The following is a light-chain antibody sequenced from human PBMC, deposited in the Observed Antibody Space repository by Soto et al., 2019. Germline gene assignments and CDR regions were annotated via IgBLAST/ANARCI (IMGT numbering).Light chain of an antibody. J-gene: IGKJ3*01. CDR3: QQSYSMPLT. CDR1: QSISSC. V-gene: IGKV1-39*01. CDR2: ATS. Sequence: DIQMTQSPSSLSASVGDRVTITCRASQSISSCLNWYQQKPGKAPNLLICATSSLQSGVPSRFSGSGSGTDFTLTISSLQPEDFATYFCQQSYSMPLTFGPGTKVDVK.